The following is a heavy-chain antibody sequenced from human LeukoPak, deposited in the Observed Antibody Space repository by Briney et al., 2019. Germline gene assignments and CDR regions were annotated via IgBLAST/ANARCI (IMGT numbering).Heavy chain of an antibody. CDR3: ARALWFGELSY. D-gene: IGHD3-10*01. V-gene: IGHV1-46*01. CDR1: GYTFTSYY. J-gene: IGHJ4*02. Sequence: GASVKVSCKASGYTFTSYYMHWVRQAPGQGLEWMGIINPSGGSTSYAQKFQGRVTMTRDTSTSTVYVELSSLRSEDTAVYYCARALWFGELSYWGQGTLVTVSS. CDR2: INPSGGST.